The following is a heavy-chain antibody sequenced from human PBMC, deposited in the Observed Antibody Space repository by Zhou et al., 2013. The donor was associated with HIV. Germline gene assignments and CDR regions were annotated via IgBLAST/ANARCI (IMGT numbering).Heavy chain of an antibody. Sequence: QVQLVQSGAEVKRPGASMRLSCKASGYIFTNYYIHWVRQAPGQGLEWMGIINPSGGSTSYAQKFQGRVTMTRDTSTSTVYMELSSLRSEDTAMYYCARDRWGRVSGDELHEYFYYYMDVVGTKGPRSPSP. V-gene: IGHV1-46*01. D-gene: IGHD5-12*01. CDR2: INPSGGST. J-gene: IGHJ6*03. CDR1: GYIFTNYY. CDR3: ARDRWGRVSGDELHEYFYYYMDV.